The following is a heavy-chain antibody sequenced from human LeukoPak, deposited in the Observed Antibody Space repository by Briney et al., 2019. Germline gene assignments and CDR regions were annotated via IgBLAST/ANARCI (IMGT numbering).Heavy chain of an antibody. J-gene: IGHJ4*02. Sequence: GASVKVSCKASGYTFTNYDINWVLQATGQGLEWMGYKNPNSGNSAYAQKFQGRVTITTDASITTAYMELSGLRSEDTALYSCAREGLDYWGQGTLVTVSS. V-gene: IGHV1-8*01. CDR1: GYTFTNYD. CDR3: AREGLDY. CDR2: KNPNSGNS.